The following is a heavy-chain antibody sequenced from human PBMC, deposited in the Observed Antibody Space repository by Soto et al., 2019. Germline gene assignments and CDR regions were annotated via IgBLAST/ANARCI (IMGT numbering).Heavy chain of an antibody. CDR3: ARARATIAAAAIFDC. D-gene: IGHD6-13*01. J-gene: IGHJ4*02. Sequence: SETLSLTCTVSGGSISSGGYYWSWIRQHPGKGLEWIGYIYYSGSTYYNPSLKSRVTISVDKSKNQFSLKLTSVTAADTAVYYCARARATIAAAAIFDCWGQGTLVTVSS. CDR2: IYYSGST. CDR1: GGSISSGGYY. V-gene: IGHV4-31*03.